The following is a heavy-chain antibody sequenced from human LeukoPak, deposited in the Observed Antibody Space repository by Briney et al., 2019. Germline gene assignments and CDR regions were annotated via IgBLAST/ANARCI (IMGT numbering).Heavy chain of an antibody. CDR1: GGSNY. CDR3: AREVGYERTTYYFDY. V-gene: IGHV4-59*12. J-gene: IGHJ4*02. CDR2: IHYSGSP. D-gene: IGHD1-14*01. Sequence: LETLSLTCTISGGSNYWTWIRQAPGKGLEWIAYIHYSGSPHYNPSLRSRVTISIDTSKNQLSLKLNSVTAADTAVYYCAREVGYERTTYYFDYWGQGTLVTVSS.